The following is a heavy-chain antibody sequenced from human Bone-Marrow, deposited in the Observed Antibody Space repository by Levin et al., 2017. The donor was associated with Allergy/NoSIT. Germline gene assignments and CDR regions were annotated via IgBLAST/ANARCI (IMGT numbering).Heavy chain of an antibody. D-gene: IGHD3-3*01. CDR2: ISYSGST. V-gene: IGHV4-59*01. Sequence: GSLRLSCTVSGGSINSYYWSWIRQPPGKGLEWIGYISYSGSTNYNPSLKSRVTISVETSKNQFSLKLSSVTAADTAVYYCARNYDFWSGYSFGAFDIWGQGTMVTVSS. CDR1: GGSINSYY. CDR3: ARNYDFWSGYSFGAFDI. J-gene: IGHJ3*02.